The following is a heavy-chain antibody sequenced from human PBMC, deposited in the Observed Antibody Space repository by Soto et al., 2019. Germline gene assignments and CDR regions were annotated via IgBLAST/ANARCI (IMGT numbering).Heavy chain of an antibody. D-gene: IGHD4-4*01. CDR1: GGSINTATHS. V-gene: IGHV4-30-2*01. Sequence: QLQLQESGSGLVKPSQTLSLTCAVSGGSINTATHSWSWIRQPPGKGLEWIGYIYHSGSTYYNPSRKRRVTTSIDKSNRHFSLRMSSVPAADPAVYYCARGGGVTTTGDDYWGQGILVTVSS. CDR3: ARGGGVTTTGDDY. CDR2: IYHSGST. J-gene: IGHJ4*02.